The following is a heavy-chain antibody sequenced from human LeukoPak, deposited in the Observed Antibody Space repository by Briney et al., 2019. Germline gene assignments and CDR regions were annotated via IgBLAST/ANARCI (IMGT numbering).Heavy chain of an antibody. V-gene: IGHV4-59*01. J-gene: IGHJ4*02. Sequence: SETLSLTCTVSGGSISSYYWSWIRQPPGKGLEWIGYIYYSGSTNYNPSLKCRVTISVDTSKNQLSLRLSSVTAADTAVYYCARQYSGSYGFDYWGQGTLVTVSS. D-gene: IGHD1-26*01. CDR2: IYYSGST. CDR3: ARQYSGSYGFDY. CDR1: GGSISSYY.